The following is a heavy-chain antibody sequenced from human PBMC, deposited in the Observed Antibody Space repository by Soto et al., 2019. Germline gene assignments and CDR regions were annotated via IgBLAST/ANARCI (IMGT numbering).Heavy chain of an antibody. CDR1: GYTFTNYW. Sequence: EVQLVQSGAEVKKPGESLKISCKGSGYTFTNYWIGWVRQMPGKGLEWMGVIYPGDSDSRYIPSFQGQVTISADKSNSTAYLQWSSLRASDTAMYYCALYYYGSGSYVFNAFNIWGQGTMVTVSS. J-gene: IGHJ3*02. V-gene: IGHV5-51*03. D-gene: IGHD3-10*01. CDR3: ALYYYGSGSYVFNAFNI. CDR2: IYPGDSDS.